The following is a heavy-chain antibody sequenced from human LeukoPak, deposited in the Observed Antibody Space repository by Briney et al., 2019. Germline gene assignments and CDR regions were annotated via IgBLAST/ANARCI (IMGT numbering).Heavy chain of an antibody. Sequence: SETLSLTCTVSGGSITSYYWSWIRQPAGKGLEWIGRIYTSGSTNYNPSLKSRVTMSVDTSKNQFSLKLSSVTAADTAVYYCARGDCSSTSCYKDYWGQGTLVTVSS. J-gene: IGHJ4*02. D-gene: IGHD2-2*02. CDR3: ARGDCSSTSCYKDY. CDR1: GGSITSYY. CDR2: IYTSGST. V-gene: IGHV4-4*07.